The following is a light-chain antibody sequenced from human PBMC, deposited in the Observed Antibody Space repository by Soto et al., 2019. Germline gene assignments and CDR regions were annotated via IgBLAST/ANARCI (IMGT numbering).Light chain of an antibody. J-gene: IGLJ2*01. V-gene: IGLV2-11*01. CDR3: CSYAGNYVI. Sequence: QSVLTQHRSVSGSPGQSVTISCTGTSSDVGGYNHVSWYQQHPGKVPRVIIFDVNQRPSGVPDRFSGSKSGNTASLTVSGLQAEDEADYYCCSYAGNYVIFGGGTKLTVL. CDR1: SSDVGGYNH. CDR2: DVN.